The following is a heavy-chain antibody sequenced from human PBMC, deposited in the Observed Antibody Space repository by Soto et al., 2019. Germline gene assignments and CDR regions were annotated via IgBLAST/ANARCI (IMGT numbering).Heavy chain of an antibody. D-gene: IGHD6-19*01. CDR2: IVPIFGTT. J-gene: IGHJ6*02. CDR3: ARVEAVAGLYNYHGLDV. CDR1: GGTFSNYA. V-gene: IGHV1-69*12. Sequence: QVQLVQSGAEVKKPGSSVKVSCKVSGGTFSNYAIDWVRLAPGHGLEWMGGIVPIFGTTYYTQKFQGRATIIEAASTTTAYLEMRSLRSEDTAIYYCARVEAVAGLYNYHGLDVWGQGTAVTVSS.